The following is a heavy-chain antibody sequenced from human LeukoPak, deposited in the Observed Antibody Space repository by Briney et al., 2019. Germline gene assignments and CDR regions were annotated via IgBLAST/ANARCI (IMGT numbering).Heavy chain of an antibody. CDR1: GYTFTSYG. V-gene: IGHV1-18*01. CDR2: ISAYNGNT. Sequence: ASAKVSCKASGYTFTSYGISWVRQAPGQGLEWMGWISAYNGNTNYAQKLQGRVTMTTDTSTSTAYMELRSLRSDDTAVYYCARPYYYDSSGYPPMGAFDIWGQGTMVTVSS. J-gene: IGHJ3*02. CDR3: ARPYYYDSSGYPPMGAFDI. D-gene: IGHD3-22*01.